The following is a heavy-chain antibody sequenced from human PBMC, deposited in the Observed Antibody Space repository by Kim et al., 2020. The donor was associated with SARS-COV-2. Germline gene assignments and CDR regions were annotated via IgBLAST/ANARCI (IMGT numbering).Heavy chain of an antibody. J-gene: IGHJ4*02. CDR2: IYYSGST. CDR1: GGSISSSSYY. Sequence: SETLSLTCTVSGGSISSSSYYWGWIRQPPGKGLEWIGSIYYSGSTYYNPSLKSRVTISVDTSKNQFSLKLSSVTAADTAVYYCARVEFLHPGSLIDYWGQGTLVTVSS. V-gene: IGHV4-39*01. CDR3: ARVEFLHPGSLIDY. D-gene: IGHD3-10*01.